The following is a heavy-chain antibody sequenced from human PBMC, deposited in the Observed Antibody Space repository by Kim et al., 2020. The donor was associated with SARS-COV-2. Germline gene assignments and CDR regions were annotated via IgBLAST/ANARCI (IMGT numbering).Heavy chain of an antibody. CDR1: GGSISSSNW. CDR3: AILGGYDYIWGSYRYVDY. Sequence: SETLSLTCAVSGGSISSSNWWSWVRQPPGKGLEWIGEIYHSGSTNYNPSLKSRVTISVDKSKNQFSLKLSSVTAADTAVYYCAILGGYDYIWGSYRYVDYWGQGTLVTVSS. CDR2: IYHSGST. J-gene: IGHJ4*02. V-gene: IGHV4-4*02. D-gene: IGHD3-16*02.